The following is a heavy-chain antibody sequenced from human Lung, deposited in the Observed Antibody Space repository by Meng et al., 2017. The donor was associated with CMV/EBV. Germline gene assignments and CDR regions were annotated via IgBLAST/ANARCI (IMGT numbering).Heavy chain of an antibody. J-gene: IGHJ5*02. Sequence: SXTLSLXCAVYGGSFSGYYWSWIRQPPGKGLEWIGEINHSGSTNYNPSLKSRVTISVDTSKNQFSLKLSSVTAADTAVYYCARDTDSSGYWGWFDPWGQGTXVTVSS. V-gene: IGHV4-34*01. CDR2: INHSGST. CDR1: GGSFSGYY. CDR3: ARDTDSSGYWGWFDP. D-gene: IGHD3-22*01.